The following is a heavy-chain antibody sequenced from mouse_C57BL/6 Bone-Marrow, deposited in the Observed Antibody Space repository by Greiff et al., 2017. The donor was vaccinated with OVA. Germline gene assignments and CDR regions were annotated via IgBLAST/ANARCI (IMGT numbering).Heavy chain of an antibody. V-gene: IGHV1-81*01. CDR1: GYTFTSYG. J-gene: IGHJ2*01. CDR3: EREYYYGSSPYYFDY. Sequence: QVQLQQSGAELARPGASVKLSCKASGYTFTSYGISWVKQRTGQGLEWIGVIYPRSGSTYYNEKFKGKATLTADKSSSTAYMELRSLTSEDSAVYVYEREYYYGSSPYYFDYWGQGTTLTVSS. D-gene: IGHD1-1*01. CDR2: IYPRSGST.